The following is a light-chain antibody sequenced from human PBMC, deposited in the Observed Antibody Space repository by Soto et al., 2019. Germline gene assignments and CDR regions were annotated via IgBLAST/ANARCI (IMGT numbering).Light chain of an antibody. CDR3: QQSSSTPA. V-gene: IGKV1-39*01. Sequence: DIQMTQSPSALTASVGDRVTITCRESQSISSYLNWYQQKPGKAPKLLISAASSLQSGVPSRFSGSGSGTDFTLTISSMQPEDFATYYCQQSSSTPAFGGGTKVEIK. CDR1: QSISSY. CDR2: AAS. J-gene: IGKJ4*01.